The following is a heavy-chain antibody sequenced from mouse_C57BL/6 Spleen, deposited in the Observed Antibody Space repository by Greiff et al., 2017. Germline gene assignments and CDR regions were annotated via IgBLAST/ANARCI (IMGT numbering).Heavy chain of an antibody. CDR3: ARWTTVVATDY. J-gene: IGHJ2*01. CDR1: GYTFTSYG. Sequence: QVHVKQSGAELARPGASVKLSCKASGYTFTSYGISWVKQRTGQGLEWIGEIFPRSGNTYYNEKFKGKATLTADKSSSTAYLGLRSLTSEDSAVYVCARWTTVVATDYWGQGTTLTVSS. CDR2: IFPRSGNT. V-gene: IGHV1-81*01. D-gene: IGHD1-1*01.